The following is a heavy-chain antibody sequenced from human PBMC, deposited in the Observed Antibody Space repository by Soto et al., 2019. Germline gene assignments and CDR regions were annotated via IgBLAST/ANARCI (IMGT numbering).Heavy chain of an antibody. D-gene: IGHD5-18*01. CDR3: ARAGLWFYYYYGMDV. CDR1: GGSFSGYY. V-gene: IGHV4-34*01. Sequence: QVQLQQWGAGLLKPSETLSLTCAVYGGSFSGYYWSWIRQPPGKGLEWIGEINHSGSTNYNPSLKSRVTISLDPSKTQFSLKLSSVTAADTAVYYCARAGLWFYYYYGMDVWGQGTTVTVSS. CDR2: INHSGST. J-gene: IGHJ6*02.